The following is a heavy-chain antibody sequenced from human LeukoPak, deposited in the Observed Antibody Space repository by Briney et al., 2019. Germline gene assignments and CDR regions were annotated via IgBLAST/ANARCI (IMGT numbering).Heavy chain of an antibody. D-gene: IGHD3-10*01. CDR1: GGTFSSYA. Sequence: VKVSCKASGGTFSSYAISWVRQAPGQGLEWMGWISAYNGNTNYAQKLQGRVTMTTDTSTSTAYMELRSLRSDDTAVYYCARSGFGELLYDAFDIWGQGTMVTVSS. V-gene: IGHV1-18*01. J-gene: IGHJ3*02. CDR2: ISAYNGNT. CDR3: ARSGFGELLYDAFDI.